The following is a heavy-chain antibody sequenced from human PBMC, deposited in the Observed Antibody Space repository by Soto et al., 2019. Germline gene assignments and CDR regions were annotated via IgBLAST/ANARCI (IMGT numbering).Heavy chain of an antibody. CDR3: ASAYNSGYVN. J-gene: IGHJ4*02. D-gene: IGHD5-12*01. V-gene: IGHV4-34*01. Sequence: EILSLTCAVYGGSFSGYYWTWIRQPPRKGLEWIGEINHSGSTNYNPSLKSRVTISEDTSKNQFSLKLSSVTAADTAVYYCASAYNSGYVNWGQGTLVTVS. CDR2: INHSGST. CDR1: GGSFSGYY.